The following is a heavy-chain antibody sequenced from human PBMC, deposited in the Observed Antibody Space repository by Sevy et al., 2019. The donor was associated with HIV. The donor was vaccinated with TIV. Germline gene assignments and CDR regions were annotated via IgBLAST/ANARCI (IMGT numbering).Heavy chain of an antibody. CDR3: ARVESCGGDCYYSDY. V-gene: IGHV1-46*01. CDR1: GYTFTSYY. J-gene: IGHJ4*02. CDR2: MNPSGGGT. D-gene: IGHD2-21*02. Sequence: ASVKVSCKASGYTFTSYYIHWVRQAPGQGLECMGIMNPSGGGTNYAQKFQGRVTFTRDTSTSTVYMELSSLRAEDTAVYYCARVESCGGDCYYSDYWGQGTQVTVSS.